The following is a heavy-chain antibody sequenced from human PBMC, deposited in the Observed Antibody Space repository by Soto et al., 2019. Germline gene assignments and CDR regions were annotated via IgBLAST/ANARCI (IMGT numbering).Heavy chain of an antibody. V-gene: IGHV4-39*01. Sequence: SETLSLTCTVSGGSISSSSYYWGWIRQPPGKGLEWIGSIYYSGCTYYNPSLKSRVTISVDTSKNPFSLKLSSVPAAETAVYYCARRGLLHGPVDYWGQGTLVTVSS. CDR3: ARRGLLHGPVDY. CDR1: GGSISSSSYY. D-gene: IGHD3-16*01. CDR2: IYYSGCT. J-gene: IGHJ4*02.